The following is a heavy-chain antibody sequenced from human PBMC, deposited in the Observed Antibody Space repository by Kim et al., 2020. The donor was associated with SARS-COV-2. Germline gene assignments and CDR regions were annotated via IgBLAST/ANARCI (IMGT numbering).Heavy chain of an antibody. CDR1: GFTFSNFG. CDR3: AKLIAAGSAY. V-gene: IGHV3-23*01. J-gene: IGHJ4*02. Sequence: GGSLRLSCAASGFTFSNFGMSWVRQAPGRGLEWVSSIGGSGGTTYYADSVKGRFTLSRDNSKNTLYLQMNSLRVEDTALYYCAKLIAAGSAYWGQGTLVTVSS. CDR2: IGGSGGTT. D-gene: IGHD6-13*01.